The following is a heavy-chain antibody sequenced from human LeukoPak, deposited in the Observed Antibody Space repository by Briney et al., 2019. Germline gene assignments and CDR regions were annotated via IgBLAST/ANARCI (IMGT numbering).Heavy chain of an antibody. CDR3: VRDVAGADGY. V-gene: IGHV1-46*01. CDR1: GYTFTNYF. Sequence: ASVKVSCKASGYTFTNYFMHWVRQAPGQGLGWMGIINPSSGSTTYGQKFQGRVTMTRDTSTSTVFMELSSLRSEDTAVYYCVRDVAGADGYWGQGTLVTVSS. J-gene: IGHJ4*02. D-gene: IGHD6-13*01. CDR2: INPSSGST.